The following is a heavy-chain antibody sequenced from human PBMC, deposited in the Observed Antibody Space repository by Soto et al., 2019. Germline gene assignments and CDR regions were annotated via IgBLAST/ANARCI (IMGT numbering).Heavy chain of an antibody. CDR1: GGSISSGGYS. Sequence: QLQLQESGSGLVTPSQTLSLTCAVSGGSISSGGYSWSWIRQPPGKGLEGIGSIYHSGYPYCNPSRKSRVTISVDRSKTPFSLKLSSVTAADTAVYYCARAHYGDYGYGMDVWGQWTTVTVSS. D-gene: IGHD4-17*01. CDR3: ARAHYGDYGYGMDV. V-gene: IGHV4-30-2*01. J-gene: IGHJ6*02. CDR2: IYHSGYP.